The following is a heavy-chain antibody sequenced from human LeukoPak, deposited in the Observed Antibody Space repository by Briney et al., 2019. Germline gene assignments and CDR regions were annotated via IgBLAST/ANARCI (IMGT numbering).Heavy chain of an antibody. V-gene: IGHV3-48*03. Sequence: TGGSLRLSCAASGFTFSSYEMNWVRQAPGKGLEWVSYISSSGSTIYYADSVKGRFTISRDNAKNSLYLQMNSLRAEDTAVYYCARISGAAVRHFDCWGQGTLVTVSS. CDR2: ISSSGSTI. D-gene: IGHD6-13*01. CDR3: ARISGAAVRHFDC. J-gene: IGHJ4*02. CDR1: GFTFSSYE.